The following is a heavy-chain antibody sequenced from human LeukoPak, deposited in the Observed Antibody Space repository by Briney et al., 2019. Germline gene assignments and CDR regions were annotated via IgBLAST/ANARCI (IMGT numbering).Heavy chain of an antibody. D-gene: IGHD3-10*01. CDR1: GGTFSSYA. CDR2: IIPIFGTA. J-gene: IGHJ4*02. CDR3: ARSDYYGSGSYYTQFDY. V-gene: IGHV1-69*13. Sequence: SVKVSCKASGGTFSSYAISWVRQAPGQGLEWMGGIIPIFGTANYAQKFQGRVTITADESTSTAYMELSSLRSEDTAVYYCARSDYYGSGSYYTQFDYWGQGTLVTVSS.